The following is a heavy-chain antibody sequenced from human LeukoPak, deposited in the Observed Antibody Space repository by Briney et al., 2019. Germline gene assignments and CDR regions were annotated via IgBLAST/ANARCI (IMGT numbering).Heavy chain of an antibody. D-gene: IGHD3-10*01. V-gene: IGHV3-23*01. Sequence: GGSLRLSCAASGFTFSSYAMSWVRQAPGKGLEWVSAISGSGGSTYYADSVKGRFTISRDNSKNTLYLQMNSLRAEDTAVYYCAKDLLYYGSGSAFDYWGQGTLVTVSS. CDR1: GFTFSSYA. CDR3: AKDLLYYGSGSAFDY. CDR2: ISGSGGST. J-gene: IGHJ4*02.